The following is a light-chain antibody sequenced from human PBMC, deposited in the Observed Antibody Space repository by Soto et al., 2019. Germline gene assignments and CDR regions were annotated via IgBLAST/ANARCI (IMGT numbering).Light chain of an antibody. CDR3: QQYGNSPYT. CDR2: AAS. Sequence: EIVLTQSPGTLSLSPGERATLSCRASQSVSSGYLAWYQQKPGQAPRLLIYAASSRATGIPDRFSGSGSGTDFTLTISRLEPEDFAVYYCQQYGNSPYTFGQGTELEIK. J-gene: IGKJ2*01. CDR1: QSVSSGY. V-gene: IGKV3-20*01.